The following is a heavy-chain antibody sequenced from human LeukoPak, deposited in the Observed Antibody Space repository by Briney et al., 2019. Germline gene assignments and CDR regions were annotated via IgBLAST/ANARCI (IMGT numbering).Heavy chain of an antibody. CDR1: GFTFDDYA. Sequence: GGSLRLSCAASGFTFDDYAMHWVRQAPGKGLEWVSLISWDGGSTYYADSVKGRFTISRDNSKNSLYLQMNSLRAEDTAVYYCARELRLRYWGQGTLVTVSS. J-gene: IGHJ4*02. CDR2: ISWDGGST. V-gene: IGHV3-43D*03. D-gene: IGHD5-12*01. CDR3: ARELRLRY.